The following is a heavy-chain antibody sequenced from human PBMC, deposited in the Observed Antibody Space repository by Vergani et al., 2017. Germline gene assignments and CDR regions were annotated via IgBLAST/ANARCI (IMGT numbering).Heavy chain of an antibody. J-gene: IGHJ4*02. D-gene: IGHD2-2*01. Sequence: QVQLVQSGAEVKKPGSSVKVSCKASGGTFSSYAISWVRQAPGQGLEWMGGIIPIFGTANYAQKFQGRVTITADESTSTAYMELRSLRSEDTAVYYCARADRDIVVVPAAFYFDYWGQGTLVTVSS. CDR1: GGTFSSYA. CDR3: ARADRDIVVVPAAFYFDY. CDR2: IIPIFGTA. V-gene: IGHV1-69*01.